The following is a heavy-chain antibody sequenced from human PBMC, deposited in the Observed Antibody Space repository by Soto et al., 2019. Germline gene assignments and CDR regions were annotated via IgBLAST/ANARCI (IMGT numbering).Heavy chain of an antibody. Sequence: GGSLRLSCVVSKFTFNNAWMSWVRRAPGKGLEWVGRIKSKTDGGTTDYAAPVKGRFTISRDESKNTLFLQMNNLKIEDTAMYYWSTWDPVAGYFDNWGQGALVTVSS. CDR3: STWDPVAGYFDN. CDR2: IKSKTDGGTT. CDR1: KFTFNNAW. D-gene: IGHD6-19*01. V-gene: IGHV3-15*01. J-gene: IGHJ4*02.